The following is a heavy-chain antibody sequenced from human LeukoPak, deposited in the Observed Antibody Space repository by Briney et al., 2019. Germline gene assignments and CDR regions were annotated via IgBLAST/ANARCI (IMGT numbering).Heavy chain of an antibody. V-gene: IGHV3-23*01. Sequence: GGSLRLSCAASGFTFSSYAMSWVRQAPGKGLEWVSAISGSGGSTYYADSVKGRFTISRDNSKNTLYLQMNSLRGEDTAVYHCARGGDCSGTTCSLDYWGQGTLVTVSS. CDR1: GFTFSSYA. CDR2: ISGSGGST. J-gene: IGHJ4*02. D-gene: IGHD2-2*01. CDR3: ARGGDCSGTTCSLDY.